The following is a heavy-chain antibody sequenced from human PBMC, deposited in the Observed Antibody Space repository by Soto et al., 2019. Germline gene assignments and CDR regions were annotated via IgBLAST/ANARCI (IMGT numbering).Heavy chain of an antibody. V-gene: IGHV4-39*02. CDR3: AKVVVAATRHTDFDS. J-gene: IGHJ4*02. CDR2: IYYDGST. Sequence: SETLSLTCTVSGGSINSNNYYWAWIRQPPGKGLAWIASIYYDGSTYYNTSLKSRVTISRDTSKNQFSLRLTSMTAADTAVYYCAKVVVAATRHTDFDSWGQGTLVTVSS. CDR1: GGSINSNNYY. D-gene: IGHD2-15*01.